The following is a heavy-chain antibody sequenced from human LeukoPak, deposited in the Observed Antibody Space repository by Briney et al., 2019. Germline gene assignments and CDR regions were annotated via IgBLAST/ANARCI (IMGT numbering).Heavy chain of an antibody. CDR2: ISSSGNTT. D-gene: IGHD5-12*01. CDR1: GFTFSDYY. CDR3: AREYSQSENWFDP. Sequence: EGSLRLSCAASGFTFSDYYMSWIRQAPGKGLECVSYISSSGNTTYHADSVKGRFTISRDNAKNSLYLQMSSLRAEDTAVYYCAREYSQSENWFDPWGQGTLVTVSS. J-gene: IGHJ5*02. V-gene: IGHV3-11*04.